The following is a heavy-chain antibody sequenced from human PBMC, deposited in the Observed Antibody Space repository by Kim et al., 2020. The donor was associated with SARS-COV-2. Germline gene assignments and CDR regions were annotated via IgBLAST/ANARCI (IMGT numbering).Heavy chain of an antibody. D-gene: IGHD3-16*01. CDR3: ARDQMIPYYFDD. J-gene: IGHJ4*02. V-gene: IGHV3-48*02. Sequence: YYAGSVKGLFTITRDNAKNSQYLKMNRLRDEDTAVYYCARDQMIPYYFDDWGQGTPVTVSS.